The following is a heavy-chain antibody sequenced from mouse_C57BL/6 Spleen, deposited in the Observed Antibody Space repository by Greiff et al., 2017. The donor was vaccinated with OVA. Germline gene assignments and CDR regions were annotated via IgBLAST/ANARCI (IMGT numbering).Heavy chain of an antibody. Sequence: QVQLQQPGAELVKPGASVTMSCKASGYTFTSYWITWVKQRPGQGLVWIGDIYPGSGSTNYNEKFKSKATLTVDTSSSTAYMQLSSLTSEDSAVYYCAHYYGSSPWFAYWGQGTLVTVSA. CDR1: GYTFTSYW. V-gene: IGHV1-55*01. D-gene: IGHD1-1*01. J-gene: IGHJ3*01. CDR2: IYPGSGST. CDR3: AHYYGSSPWFAY.